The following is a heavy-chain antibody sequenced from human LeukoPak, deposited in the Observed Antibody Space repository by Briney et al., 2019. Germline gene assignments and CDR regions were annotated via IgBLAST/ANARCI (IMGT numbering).Heavy chain of an antibody. D-gene: IGHD1-1*01. CDR3: TTGGADTGRFDI. J-gene: IGHJ3*02. Sequence: GGSLRLSCAASGYTFSSYEMKWVRQAPGKGLEWVGLIKTKSEDGTIDYAAPVRGRFTISRDDSKNTLYLQMNSLKAEDTGVYYCTTGGADTGRFDIWGQGTMVTVSS. V-gene: IGHV3-15*01. CDR2: IKTKSEDGTI. CDR1: GYTFSSYE.